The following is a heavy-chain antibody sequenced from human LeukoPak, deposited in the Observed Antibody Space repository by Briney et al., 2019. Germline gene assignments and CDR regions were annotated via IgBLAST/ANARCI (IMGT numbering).Heavy chain of an antibody. CDR3: ARRNMVRGAYDLFFDY. D-gene: IGHD3-10*01. Sequence: SETLSLTCAVYGGSFSGYYWSWIRQPPGKGLEWIGEINHSGSTNYNPSLKSRVTISVGTSKNQFSLKLSSVTAADTAVYYCARRNMVRGAYDLFFDYWGQGTLVTVSS. V-gene: IGHV4-34*01. J-gene: IGHJ4*02. CDR1: GGSFSGYY. CDR2: INHSGST.